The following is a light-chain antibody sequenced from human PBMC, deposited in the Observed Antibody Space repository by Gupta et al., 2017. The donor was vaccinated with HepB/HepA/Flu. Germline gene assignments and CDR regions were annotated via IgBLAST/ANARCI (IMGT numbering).Light chain of an antibody. J-gene: IGLJ3*02. Sequence: QPALTQSSSASASLGSSVQLPCTLSSGHSSYNIARHQQQPGKAPRYLMKLGDSGAYNQGRGVPDRFSGSSSGADRYLTISYLQSEDEADYYCEAWDTSTVFGGGTKLTVL. V-gene: IGLV4-60*03. CDR3: EAWDTSTV. CDR1: SGHSSYN. CDR2: LGDSGAY.